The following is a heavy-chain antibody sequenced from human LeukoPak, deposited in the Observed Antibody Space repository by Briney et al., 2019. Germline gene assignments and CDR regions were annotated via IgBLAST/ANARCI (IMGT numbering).Heavy chain of an antibody. CDR2: ISGSGGST. D-gene: IGHD3-22*01. Sequence: GGSLRLSCAASGFTFSSYAMSWVRQAPGKGLEWVSAISGSGGSTYYADSVKGRFTISRDNSKNTLYLQMNSLRAEDTAVYYCAKGREGVDYYDSYRYGMDVWGQGTTVTVSS. CDR3: AKGREGVDYYDSYRYGMDV. V-gene: IGHV3-23*01. J-gene: IGHJ6*02. CDR1: GFTFSSYA.